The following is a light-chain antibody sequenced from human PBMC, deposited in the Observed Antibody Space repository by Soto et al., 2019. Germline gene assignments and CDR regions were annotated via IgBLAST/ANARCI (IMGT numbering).Light chain of an antibody. CDR2: KAS. J-gene: IGKJ4*01. CDR1: QSINTW. CDR3: QQYDTSPLT. V-gene: IGKV1-5*03. Sequence: DIQLTQSPSTLSACVGDTITITCRASQSINTWLAWYQQRPGKAPKLLIYKASSLEGGVPSRFSGSGSGTEFTLTISSLQPDDFGTYYCQQYDTSPLTFGGGTKVDI.